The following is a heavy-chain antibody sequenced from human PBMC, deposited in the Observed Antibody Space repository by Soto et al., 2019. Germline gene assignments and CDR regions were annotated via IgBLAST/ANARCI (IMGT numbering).Heavy chain of an antibody. CDR3: AKVSPMGYFFDF. CDR1: GFSFSSYA. CDR2: ISGSGGST. V-gene: IGHV3-23*01. J-gene: IGHJ4*02. Sequence: GGSLRLSCAASGFSFSSYAMSWVRQAPGKGLEWVSGISGSGGSTYYADSVKGRFTISRDSSKNTLFLQMNSLRGEDTAVYYCAKVSPMGYFFDFWGQGTLVTVSS.